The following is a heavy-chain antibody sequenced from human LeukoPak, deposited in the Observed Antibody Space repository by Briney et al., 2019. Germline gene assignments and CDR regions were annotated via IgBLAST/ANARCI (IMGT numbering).Heavy chain of an antibody. J-gene: IGHJ3*02. Sequence: SETLSLTCTVSGGSISSYYWSWIRQPPGKGLEWIGYIYYSGSTKYNPSLKSRVTISVDTSKNQFSLKLNSVTAADTAVYYCARASITMIVVAIAGDAFDIWGQGTMVTVSS. V-gene: IGHV4-59*08. CDR2: IYYSGST. CDR3: ARASITMIVVAIAGDAFDI. CDR1: GGSISSYY. D-gene: IGHD3-22*01.